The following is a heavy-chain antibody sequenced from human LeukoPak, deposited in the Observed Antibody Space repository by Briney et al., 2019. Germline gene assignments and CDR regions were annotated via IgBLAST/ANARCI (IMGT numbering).Heavy chain of an antibody. CDR3: ARGTYSSSWYNYLNRYYYYMDV. CDR2: ISAYNGNT. D-gene: IGHD6-13*01. CDR1: GYTFTSYG. V-gene: IGHV1-18*01. J-gene: IGHJ6*03. Sequence: ASVKVSCKASGYTFTSYGISWVRQAPGQGLEWMGWISAYNGNTNYAQKLQGRVTMTTDTSTSTAYMELRSLRSDDTAVYYCARGTYSSSWYNYLNRYYYYMDVWGKGTTVTVSS.